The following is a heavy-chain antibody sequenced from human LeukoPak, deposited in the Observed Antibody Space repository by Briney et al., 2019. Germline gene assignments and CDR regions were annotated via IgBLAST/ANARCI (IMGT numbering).Heavy chain of an antibody. V-gene: IGHV4-34*01. CDR3: ARGDGDDYGDYFWYFDL. D-gene: IGHD4-17*01. CDR1: GGSFSGYY. CDR2: INHSGST. Sequence: SETLSLTCAVYGGSFSGYYWSWIRQPPGEGLEWIGEINHSGSTNYNPSLKSRVTISVDTSKNQFSLKLSSVTAADTAVYYCARGDGDDYGDYFWYFDLWGRGTLVTVSS. J-gene: IGHJ2*01.